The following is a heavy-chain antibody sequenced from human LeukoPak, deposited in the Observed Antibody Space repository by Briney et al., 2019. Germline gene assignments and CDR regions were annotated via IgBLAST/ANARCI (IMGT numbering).Heavy chain of an antibody. J-gene: IGHJ4*02. D-gene: IGHD6-19*01. V-gene: IGHV4-34*01. CDR3: ARVYRGIAVAGHEGYFDY. CDR1: GGPFSGYY. CDR2: INHSGST. Sequence: SETLSLTCAVYGGPFSGYYWSWIRQPPGKGLEWIGEINHSGSTNYNPSLKSRVTISVDTSKNQFSLKLSSVTAADTAVYYCARVYRGIAVAGHEGYFDYWGQGTLVTVSS.